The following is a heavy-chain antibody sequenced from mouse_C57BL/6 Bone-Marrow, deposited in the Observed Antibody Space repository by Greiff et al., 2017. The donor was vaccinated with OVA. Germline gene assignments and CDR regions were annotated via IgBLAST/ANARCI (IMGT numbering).Heavy chain of an antibody. V-gene: IGHV1-69*01. CDR1: GYTFTSYW. D-gene: IGHD1-1*01. CDR2: IDPSDSYT. Sequence: QVQLQQPGAELVMPGASVKLSCKASGYTFTSYWMHWVKQRPGQGLEWIGEIDPSDSYTNYNQKFKGKSTLTVDNSSSTAYMQLSSLTSEDSAFYYCASHYGSSWFAYWGQGTLVTVSA. J-gene: IGHJ3*01. CDR3: ASHYGSSWFAY.